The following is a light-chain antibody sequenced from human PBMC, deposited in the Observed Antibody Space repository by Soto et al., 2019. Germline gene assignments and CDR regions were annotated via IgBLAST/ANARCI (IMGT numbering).Light chain of an antibody. V-gene: IGLV2-8*01. J-gene: IGLJ1*01. CDR2: EVN. CDR3: SSYAGGNNV. Sequence: QSVLTQPPSASGSPGQSVTISCTGTSSDVGGYNYVSWYQQNPGKVPKLMIYEVNTRPSGVPDRFSGSKSGNTASLTVSGLHAEYESDYFCSSYAGGNNVFGTGTKVTVL. CDR1: SSDVGGYNY.